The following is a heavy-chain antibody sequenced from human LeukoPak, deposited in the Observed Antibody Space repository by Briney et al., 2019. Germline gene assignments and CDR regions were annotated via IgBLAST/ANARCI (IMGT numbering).Heavy chain of an antibody. Sequence: GGSLRLSCAASGFTFSSYAMNWVRQAPGKGLEWVSTISGSGDSTYYAASVKGRFTISRDNSKNTLYLQMNSLRAEDTAVYYCAKDLLARDSSGYYHVAFDMWGQGTTVTVSS. J-gene: IGHJ3*02. CDR3: AKDLLARDSSGYYHVAFDM. D-gene: IGHD3-22*01. CDR2: ISGSGDST. CDR1: GFTFSSYA. V-gene: IGHV3-23*01.